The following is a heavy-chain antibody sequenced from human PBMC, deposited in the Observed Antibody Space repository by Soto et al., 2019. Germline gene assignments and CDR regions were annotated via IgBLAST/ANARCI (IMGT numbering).Heavy chain of an antibody. J-gene: IGHJ6*02. D-gene: IGHD3-22*01. CDR2: IYYSGST. CDR3: ARRLYYDSSGFEGGGMDV. CDR1: GGSISSSSYY. V-gene: IGHV4-39*01. Sequence: SETLSLTCTVSGGSISSSSYYWGWIRQPPGKGLEWIGSIYYSGSTYYNPSLKSRVTISVDTSKNQFSLKLSSVTAADTAVYYCARRLYYDSSGFEGGGMDVWGQGTSVT.